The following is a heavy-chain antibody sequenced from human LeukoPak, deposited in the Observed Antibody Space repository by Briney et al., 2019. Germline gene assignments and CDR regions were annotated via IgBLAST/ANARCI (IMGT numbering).Heavy chain of an antibody. V-gene: IGHV4-39*01. J-gene: IGHJ4*02. CDR3: ASGYWDGPISTDY. CDR1: GGSISSSSYY. CDR2: IYYSGST. D-gene: IGHD2-8*02. Sequence: SETLSLTCTVSGGSISSSSYYWAWIRQPPGKGLEWIGNIYYSGSTYYNPSLKSRVTISVDTSKNQFSLRLSSVTAADTAVYYCASGYWDGPISTDYWGQGTLVTVSS.